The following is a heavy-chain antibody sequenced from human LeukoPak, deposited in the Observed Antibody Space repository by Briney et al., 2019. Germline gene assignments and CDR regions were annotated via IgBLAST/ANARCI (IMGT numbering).Heavy chain of an antibody. V-gene: IGHV4-59*08. Sequence: SETLSLTCTGSGGSISTYYWSWIRQLPGKGLGWIGYIYYSGSTSYNPSLKSRVTISVDTSKSQFSLKLSSVTAADTAVYYCASDSGSRNWYFDLWGRGTLVTVSS. CDR2: IYYSGST. D-gene: IGHD3-22*01. CDR1: GGSISTYY. CDR3: ASDSGSRNWYFDL. J-gene: IGHJ2*01.